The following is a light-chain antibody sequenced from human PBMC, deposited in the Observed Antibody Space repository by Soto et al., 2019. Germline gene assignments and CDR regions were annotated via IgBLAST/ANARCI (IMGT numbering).Light chain of an antibody. CDR1: QSVSNNY. CDR2: GAS. J-gene: IGKJ1*01. Sequence: EIVLTQCPGTLSLSPGERATRSCRASQSVSNNYLAWYQQKPGQAPRLLIYGASNRATGIPDRFSGSGSGTDFTLTISRLEPEDFAVYYCQQYGSSGTFGQGTKVDI. V-gene: IGKV3-20*01. CDR3: QQYGSSGT.